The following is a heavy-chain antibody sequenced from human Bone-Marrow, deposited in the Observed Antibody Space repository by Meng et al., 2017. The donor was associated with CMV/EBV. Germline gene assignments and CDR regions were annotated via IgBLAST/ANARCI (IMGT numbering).Heavy chain of an antibody. Sequence: GGSLRLSCAASGFTFSSYWMSWVRQAPGKGLEWVANIKQDGSEKYYVDSVKGRFTITRDNAKNSLYLQMNDLRAEDTAVYYCAIDWGDYGTGWGMDVWGQRTTVTVSS. CDR3: AIDWGDYGTGWGMDV. D-gene: IGHD4-17*01. CDR1: GFTFSSYW. J-gene: IGHJ6*02. CDR2: IKQDGSEK. V-gene: IGHV3-7*01.